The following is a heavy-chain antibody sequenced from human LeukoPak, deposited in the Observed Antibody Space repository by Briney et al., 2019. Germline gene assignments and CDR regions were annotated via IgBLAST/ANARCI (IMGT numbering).Heavy chain of an antibody. CDR2: IYTSGST. J-gene: IGHJ6*03. Sequence: SETLSLTCTVSGGSINSYYWSWIRQPAGKGLEWIGRIYTSGSTNYNPSLKSRVTMSVDTSKNQFSLKLSSVTAADTAVYYCARDHQQLVRYYYYYMDVWGKGTTVTVSS. V-gene: IGHV4-4*07. CDR1: GGSINSYY. D-gene: IGHD6-13*01. CDR3: ARDHQQLVRYYYYYMDV.